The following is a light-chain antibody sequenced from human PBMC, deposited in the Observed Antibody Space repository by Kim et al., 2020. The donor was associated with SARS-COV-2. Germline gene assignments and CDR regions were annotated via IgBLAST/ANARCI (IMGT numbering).Light chain of an antibody. CDR2: INSEGSH. CDR3: QTWGTGIWV. V-gene: IGLV4-69*01. J-gene: IGLJ3*02. CDR1: SGYTNDA. Sequence: AAVKLICTLSSGYTNDAIEWHQQQPEKGPRYLMQINSEGSHYTGRGIPYRFSGSSSGAERYLTISSLQSEDEADYYCQTWGTGIWVFGGGTQLTVL.